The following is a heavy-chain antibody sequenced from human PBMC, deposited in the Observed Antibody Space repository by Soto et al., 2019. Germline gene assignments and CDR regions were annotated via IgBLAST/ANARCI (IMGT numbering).Heavy chain of an antibody. J-gene: IGHJ6*02. CDR3: ARGDSTDCSNGVCSFFYNHDMDV. Sequence: ASVQVSCKASGYSFTDYHIHWVRQAPGKGLDWLGGINPKSGGTSTAQKFQGWVTMTTDTSISTASMELTRLTSDDTAIYYCARGDSTDCSNGVCSFFYNHDMDVWGQGTTVTVSS. V-gene: IGHV1-2*04. CDR2: INPKSGGT. D-gene: IGHD2-8*01. CDR1: GYSFTDYH.